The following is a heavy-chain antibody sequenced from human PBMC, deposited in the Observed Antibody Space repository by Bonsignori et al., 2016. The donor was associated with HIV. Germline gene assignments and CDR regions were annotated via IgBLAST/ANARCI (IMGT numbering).Heavy chain of an antibody. CDR2: INHSGST. J-gene: IGHJ6*03. CDR3: ATTYYYMDV. Sequence: WIRQPPGKGLEWIGEINHSGSTNYNPSLKSRVTISVDTSKNQFSLKLSSVTAADTAVYYCATTYYYMDVWGKGTTVTVSS. V-gene: IGHV4-34*01.